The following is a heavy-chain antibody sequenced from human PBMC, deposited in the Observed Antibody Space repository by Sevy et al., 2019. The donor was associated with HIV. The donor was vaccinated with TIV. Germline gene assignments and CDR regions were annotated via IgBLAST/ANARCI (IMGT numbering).Heavy chain of an antibody. V-gene: IGHV3-21*04. J-gene: IGHJ4*02. CDR2: ISANSAYI. CDR1: GFTFSSYR. CDR3: GRTVLEISTWRSDY. D-gene: IGHD1-1*01. Sequence: GGSLRLSCAASGFTFSSYRMTWVRQAPGKGLEWVSCISANSAYINYADSVKGRFTISRDNAKNLLYLQMDSLRAEDTAVYYRGRTVLEISTWRSDYGGQGTRVTGSS.